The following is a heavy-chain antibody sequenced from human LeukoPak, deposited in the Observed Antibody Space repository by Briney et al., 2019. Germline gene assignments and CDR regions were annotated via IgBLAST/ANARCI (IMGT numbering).Heavy chain of an antibody. Sequence: SETLSLTCTVSGGSISSSSYYWGWIRQPPGKGLEWIGSIYYSGSTYYNPSLKSRVTISVDTSKNQFSLKLSSVTAADTAVYYCARVGDSSSQVFDYWGQGTLVTVSS. V-gene: IGHV4-39*07. D-gene: IGHD6-13*01. CDR1: GGSISSSSYY. J-gene: IGHJ4*02. CDR2: IYYSGST. CDR3: ARVGDSSSQVFDY.